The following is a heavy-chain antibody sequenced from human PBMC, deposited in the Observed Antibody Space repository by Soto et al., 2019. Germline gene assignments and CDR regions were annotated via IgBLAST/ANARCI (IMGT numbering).Heavy chain of an antibody. Sequence: WGSLRLSCEASGFTLTTYTMNFCRHASWKWLEWVSSITSSSGHIYYADSVKGRFTISRDNARNSLYLQMNSLRAEDTAVYYCVRERGLSSFYGMDVWGQGTTVTVSS. CDR1: GFTLTTYT. V-gene: IGHV3-21*01. J-gene: IGHJ6*02. CDR3: VRERGLSSFYGMDV. D-gene: IGHD3-10*01. CDR2: ITSSSGHI.